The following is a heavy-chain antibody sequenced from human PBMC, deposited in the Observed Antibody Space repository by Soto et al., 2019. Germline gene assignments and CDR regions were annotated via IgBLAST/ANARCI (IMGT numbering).Heavy chain of an antibody. CDR2: IIPMSGRP. Sequence: QVQLVQSGAEVKTPGSSVKVSCKGSGGTFNSYSIDWVRQAPGQGFEWMGGIIPMSGRPNYAQRFQGRVTFSADKSTNTVYMELNSLTHEDTAAYYCTRRGRQSANWFDPWGQGTLVTVSS. J-gene: IGHJ5*02. CDR1: GGTFNSYS. V-gene: IGHV1-69*06. CDR3: TRRGRQSANWFDP.